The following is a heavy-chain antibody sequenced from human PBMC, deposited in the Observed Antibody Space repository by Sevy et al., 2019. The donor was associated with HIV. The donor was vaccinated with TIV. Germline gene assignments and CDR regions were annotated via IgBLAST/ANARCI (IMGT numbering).Heavy chain of an antibody. Sequence: GGSLRLSCAASGFTFSSYAMHWVRQAPGKGLEWVAVISYDGSNKYYADSVKGRFTISRDNSKNTLYLQMNSLRAEDTAVYYCAGPRGGAPGGFDYWGQGTLVTVSS. CDR2: ISYDGSNK. D-gene: IGHD3-16*01. J-gene: IGHJ4*02. CDR3: AGPRGGAPGGFDY. V-gene: IGHV3-30-3*01. CDR1: GFTFSSYA.